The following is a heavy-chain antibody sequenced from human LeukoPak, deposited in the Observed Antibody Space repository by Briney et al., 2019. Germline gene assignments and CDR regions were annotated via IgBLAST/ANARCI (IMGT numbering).Heavy chain of an antibody. CDR2: ISSNGGIT. CDR1: GFTFSSCA. CDR3: AKDGSYDGSGDPHDYFDI. V-gene: IGHV3-64*01. Sequence: GGSLRLSCAASGFTFSSCAMHWVRQAPGKGLEYVSAISSNGGITYYANSVKGRFTISRDNSKNTLYLQMGSLRAEDMAVYYCAKDGSYDGSGDPHDYFDIWGQGTMVTVSS. J-gene: IGHJ3*02. D-gene: IGHD3-22*01.